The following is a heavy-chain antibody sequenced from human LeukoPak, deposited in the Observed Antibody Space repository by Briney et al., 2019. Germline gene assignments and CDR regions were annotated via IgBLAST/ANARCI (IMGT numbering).Heavy chain of an antibody. V-gene: IGHV1-18*01. CDR3: ARDPYYYDSSGPNYPGRFDP. J-gene: IGHJ5*02. CDR2: SSAYNGNT. CDR1: GCTFTSYG. Sequence: GASVNVSCMASGCTFTSYGISWVRQAPGQGREWMGWSSAYNGNTNYARKLQGRVTMTTDTSTNTAYMYLRSLRSDDTPVYYCARDPYYYDSSGPNYPGRFDPWGQGTLVTVSS. D-gene: IGHD3-22*01.